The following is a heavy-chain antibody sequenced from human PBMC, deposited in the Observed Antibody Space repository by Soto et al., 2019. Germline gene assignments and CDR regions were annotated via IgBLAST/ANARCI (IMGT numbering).Heavy chain of an antibody. Sequence: QVQLVQSGAEVKKPGSSVKVSCKASGGTFSSYAISWVRQAPGQGLEWMGGIIPIFGTANYAQKFQGRVTITADDSTSTAYMELSSLRSEDTAVYYCARGNSAARDYYYYYGMDVWGQGTTVTVSS. V-gene: IGHV1-69*12. CDR1: GGTFSSYA. CDR2: IIPIFGTA. J-gene: IGHJ6*02. CDR3: ARGNSAARDYYYYYGMDV. D-gene: IGHD6-6*01.